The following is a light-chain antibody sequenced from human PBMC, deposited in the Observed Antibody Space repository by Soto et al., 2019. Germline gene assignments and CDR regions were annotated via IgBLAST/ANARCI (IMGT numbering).Light chain of an antibody. V-gene: IGKV1-5*01. J-gene: IGKJ2*01. CDR1: QSISSW. CDR3: QQYNSYPDT. CDR2: DAS. Sequence: DIQMTQSPSTLSASVGDRVTITCRASQSISSWLAWYQQKPGKAPKLLIYDASSLESGVPSRFSGSGSGTEFTHTISSLQPDDFATYYCQQYNSYPDTFGQGTKLEI.